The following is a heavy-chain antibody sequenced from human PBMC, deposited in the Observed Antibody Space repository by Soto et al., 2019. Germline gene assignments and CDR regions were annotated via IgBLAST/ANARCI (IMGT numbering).Heavy chain of an antibody. D-gene: IGHD2-15*01. J-gene: IGHJ6*02. CDR3: ARLNGYCIRGRCHGHYAMDV. CDR2: ISPYNGNT. Sequence: ASVKVSCKASGYTFTSYDISWVRQAPGQGLEWMGWISPYNGNTNCTQNLQGRVTMTTDTSTSTAYMELRSLRSDDTAVYYCARLNGYCIRGRCHGHYAMDVWGQGTTVTVSS. V-gene: IGHV1-18*01. CDR1: GYTFTSYD.